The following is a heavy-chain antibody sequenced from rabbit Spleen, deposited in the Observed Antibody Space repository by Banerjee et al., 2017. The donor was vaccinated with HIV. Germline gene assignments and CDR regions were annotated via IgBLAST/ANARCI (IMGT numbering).Heavy chain of an antibody. CDR2: IYNGDGST. V-gene: IGHV1S40*01. CDR1: GIDLSSSG. J-gene: IGHJ4*01. Sequence: QSLEESGGGLVKPGGTLTLTCTASGIDLSSSGISWVRQAPGKGLEWIACIYNGDGSTYYASWAKGRFTISKTSSTTVTLQMTSLTAADTATYFCARDAAGREDFNLWGPGTLVTVS. CDR3: ARDAAGREDFNL. D-gene: IGHD4-2*01.